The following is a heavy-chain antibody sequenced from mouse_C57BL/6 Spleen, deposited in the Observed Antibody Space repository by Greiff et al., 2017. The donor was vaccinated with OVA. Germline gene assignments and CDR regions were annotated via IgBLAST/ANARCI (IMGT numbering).Heavy chain of an antibody. CDR3: ARARTAQAWFAY. CDR2: INPNYGTT. Sequence: EVQRVESGPELVKPGASVKISCKASGYSFTDYNMNWVKQSNGKSLEWIGVINPNYGTTSYNQKFKGKATLTVDQSSNPAYMQLNRLKSEDSAVYDGARARTAQAWFAYWGQGTLVTVSA. CDR1: GYSFTDYN. J-gene: IGHJ3*01. D-gene: IGHD3-2*02. V-gene: IGHV1-39*01.